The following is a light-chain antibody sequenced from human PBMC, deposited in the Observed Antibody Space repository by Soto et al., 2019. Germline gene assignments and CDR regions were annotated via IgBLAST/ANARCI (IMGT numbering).Light chain of an antibody. CDR1: QDISSY. CDR3: QTYNSAPIT. J-gene: IGKJ5*01. CDR2: AAS. V-gene: IGKV1-27*01. Sequence: DIPMTQSPSSLSASVGDRVTITCRASQDISSYLAWYQQKPGKVPKLLIYAASTLQSGVPSRFSGSGSGTDFTLTISSLQPEDVATYSCQTYNSAPITFGQGTRLEIK.